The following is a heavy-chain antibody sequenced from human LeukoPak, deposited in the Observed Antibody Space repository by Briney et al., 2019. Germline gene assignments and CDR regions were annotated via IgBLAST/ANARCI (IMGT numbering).Heavy chain of an antibody. J-gene: IGHJ4*02. CDR2: IYYSGNT. CDR1: GGAISSYY. D-gene: IGHD2-8*01. CDR3: ARVGNGHFDY. Sequence: SETLSLTCIVSGGAISSYYWSWIRQPPGKRLEWIGYIYYSGNTNYNPSLKSRVTISIDTSKNQFSLKLSSVTAADTAVYYCARVGNGHFDYWGQGTLVTVSS. V-gene: IGHV4-59*01.